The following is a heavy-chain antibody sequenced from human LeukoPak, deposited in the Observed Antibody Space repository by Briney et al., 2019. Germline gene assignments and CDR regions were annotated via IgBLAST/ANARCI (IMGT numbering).Heavy chain of an antibody. CDR1: GGTFSSYA. D-gene: IGHD2-21*01. CDR3: ARDSSDFPSLIPH. Sequence: SVKVSCKASGGTFSSYAISWVRQAPGQGLEWMGGITPIFGAANYAQKFQGRVTITAAESTNTAYMALSSLRSEDTAVYYCARDSSDFPSLIPHWGQATLVTVPS. CDR2: ITPIFGAA. J-gene: IGHJ1*01. V-gene: IGHV1-69*13.